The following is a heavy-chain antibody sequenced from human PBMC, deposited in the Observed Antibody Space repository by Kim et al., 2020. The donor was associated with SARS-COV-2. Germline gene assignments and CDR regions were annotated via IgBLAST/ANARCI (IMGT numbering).Heavy chain of an antibody. CDR2: IYYSGST. Sequence: SETLSLTCTVSGGSISSSSYYWGWIRQPPGKGLEWIGSIYYSGSTYYNPSLKSRVTISVDTSKNQFSLKLSSVTAADTAVYYCARQSGTTIFGVVIRTQTDYWGQGTLVTVSS. J-gene: IGHJ4*02. CDR3: ARQSGTTIFGVVIRTQTDY. CDR1: GGSISSSSYY. D-gene: IGHD3-3*01. V-gene: IGHV4-39*01.